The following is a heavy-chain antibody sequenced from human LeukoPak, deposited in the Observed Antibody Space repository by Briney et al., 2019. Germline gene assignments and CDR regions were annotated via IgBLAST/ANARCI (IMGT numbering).Heavy chain of an antibody. CDR1: GYTFTSYD. CDR3: ARAATMVRGVIRYYYYYGMDV. J-gene: IGHJ6*02. CDR2: MNPNSGNT. Sequence: GASVKVSCKASGYTFTSYDINWVRQATGQGLEWMGWMNPNSGNTGYARKFQGRVTMTRSTSISTAYMELSSLRSEDTAVYYCARAATMVRGVIRYYYYYGMDVWGQGTTVTVSS. V-gene: IGHV1-8*01. D-gene: IGHD3-10*01.